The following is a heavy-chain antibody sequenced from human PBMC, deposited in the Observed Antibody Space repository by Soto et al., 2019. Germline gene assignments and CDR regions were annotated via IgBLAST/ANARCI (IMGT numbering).Heavy chain of an antibody. CDR1: GFTFSDYY. Sequence: GGSLRLSCAASGFTFSDYYMSWIRQAPGKGLEWVSYISSSSSYTNYADSVKGRFTISRDNAKNSLYLQMNSLRAEDTAVYYCASNIGDYAGSWGQGTLVTVSS. D-gene: IGHD4-17*01. V-gene: IGHV3-11*06. CDR3: ASNIGDYAGS. J-gene: IGHJ5*02. CDR2: ISSSSSYT.